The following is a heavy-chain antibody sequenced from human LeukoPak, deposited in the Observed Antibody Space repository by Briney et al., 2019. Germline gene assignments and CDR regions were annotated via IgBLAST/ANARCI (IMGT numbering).Heavy chain of an antibody. J-gene: IGHJ4*02. CDR1: GYTFTGYY. Sequence: ASVKVSCKASGYTFTGYYIHWVRQAPGQGLEWMGWINPNRGGTNYAQKFQGWVTMTRDTSISTAYMELSRLRSDDTAVYYCARGVRDGYNGFDYWGQGTLVTVSS. CDR3: ARGVRDGYNGFDY. D-gene: IGHD5-24*01. V-gene: IGHV1-2*04. CDR2: INPNRGGT.